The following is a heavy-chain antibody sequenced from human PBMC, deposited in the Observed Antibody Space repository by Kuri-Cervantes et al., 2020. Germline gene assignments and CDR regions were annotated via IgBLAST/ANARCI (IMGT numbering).Heavy chain of an antibody. CDR2: ISAYNGHT. J-gene: IGHJ4*02. D-gene: IGHD6-13*01. CDR3: ARTWYSSSWYGY. Sequence: ASVKVSCKASGYTFTGYYMHWVRQAPGQGLEWMGWISAYNGHTNYAQKFQGRVTMTTDTSTSTAYMELRSLRSDDTAVYYCARTWYSSSWYGYWGQGTLVTVSS. V-gene: IGHV1-18*04. CDR1: GYTFTGYY.